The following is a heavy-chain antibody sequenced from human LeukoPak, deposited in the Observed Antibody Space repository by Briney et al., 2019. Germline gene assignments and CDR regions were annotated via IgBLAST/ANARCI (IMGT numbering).Heavy chain of an antibody. CDR2: INPNSGGT. Sequence: ASVKVSCKASGYTFTGYYMHWVRQAPGQGLEWMGWINPNSGGTHYAQKFQGRITVTRDTSISTTYMELSWLTSDDTALYYCAREYSASEHWGQGTLVTVSS. D-gene: IGHD4-11*01. CDR1: GYTFTGYY. CDR3: AREYSASEH. V-gene: IGHV1-2*02. J-gene: IGHJ1*01.